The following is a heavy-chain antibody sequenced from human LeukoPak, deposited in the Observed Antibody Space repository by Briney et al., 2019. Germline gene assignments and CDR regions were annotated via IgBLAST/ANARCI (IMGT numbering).Heavy chain of an antibody. Sequence: PSQTLSLTCTVAGGSISSGGYYWSWNRQHPGKGLEWIGYIYYSGSTYYNPSLKSRVTISVDTSKNQFSLKLSSVTAADTAVYYCARRGDTAMVNWGQGTLVTVSS. D-gene: IGHD5-18*01. CDR2: IYYSGST. V-gene: IGHV4-31*03. J-gene: IGHJ4*02. CDR1: GGSISSGGYY. CDR3: ARRGDTAMVN.